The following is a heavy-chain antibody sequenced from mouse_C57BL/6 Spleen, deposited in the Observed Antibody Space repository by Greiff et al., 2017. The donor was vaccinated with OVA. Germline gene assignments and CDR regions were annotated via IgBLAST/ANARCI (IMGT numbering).Heavy chain of an antibody. CDR2: IRLKSDNYAT. D-gene: IGHD1-1*01. Sequence: EVKLQESGGGLVQPGGSLKLSCVASGFTFSNYWMNWVRQSPEKGLEWVAQIRLKSDNYATHYAVSVKGRFTISRDDSKRSVYLQMKNLRAESTGIYYCTGDYYGSIFACWGQGTLVTVSA. V-gene: IGHV6-3*01. CDR3: TGDYYGSIFAC. J-gene: IGHJ3*01. CDR1: GFTFSNYW.